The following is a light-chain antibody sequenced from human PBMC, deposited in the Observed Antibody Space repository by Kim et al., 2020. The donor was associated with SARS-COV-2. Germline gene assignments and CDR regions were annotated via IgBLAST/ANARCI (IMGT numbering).Light chain of an antibody. CDR2: GAS. CDR3: QHYGNSPFT. J-gene: IGKJ3*01. V-gene: IGKV3-20*01. CDR1: QSVSGRS. Sequence: EIVLTQSPGTLSLSPGERATLSCRASQSVSGRSLAWYQQKPGQAPRLLIYGASSGATGIPDRFSGSGSGTDFTLTISRLEPEDFAVYYCQHYGNSPFTFGPGTKVDIK.